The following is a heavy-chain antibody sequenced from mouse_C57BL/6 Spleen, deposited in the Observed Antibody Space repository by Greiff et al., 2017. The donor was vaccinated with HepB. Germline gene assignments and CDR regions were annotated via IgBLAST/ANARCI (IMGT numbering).Heavy chain of an antibody. CDR1: GYTFTSYW. D-gene: IGHD1-1*01. CDR3: ARRGITTVVAGY. CDR2: IDPSDSDT. Sequence: QVQLQQPGAELVKPGASVKLSCKASGYTFTSYWMQWVKQRPGQGLEWIGEIDPSDSDTNYNQKFKGKATLTVDTSSSTAYMQLSSLTSEDSAVYYCARRGITTVVAGYWGQGTTLTVSS. V-gene: IGHV1-50*01. J-gene: IGHJ2*01.